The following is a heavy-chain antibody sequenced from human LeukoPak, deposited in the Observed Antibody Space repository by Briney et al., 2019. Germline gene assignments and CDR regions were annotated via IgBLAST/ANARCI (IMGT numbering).Heavy chain of an antibody. V-gene: IGHV3-30*18. Sequence: GGSLRLSCAASGFTFSSYGMHWVRQAPGKGLEWVAVISYDGSNKYYADSVKGRFTISRDNSKNTLYLQMNSLRAEDTAVYYCAKNVLTVTTDYYYYGMDVWGQGTTVTVSS. CDR3: AKNVLTVTTDYYYYGMDV. J-gene: IGHJ6*02. CDR2: ISYDGSNK. D-gene: IGHD4-17*01. CDR1: GFTFSSYG.